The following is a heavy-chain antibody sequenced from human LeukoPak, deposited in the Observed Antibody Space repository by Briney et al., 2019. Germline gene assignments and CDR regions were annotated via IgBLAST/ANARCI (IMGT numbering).Heavy chain of an antibody. J-gene: IGHJ4*02. CDR3: ADPRGDYFNY. CDR2: ISGGGST. Sequence: GSLRLSCAASGFTFSAFDMSWVRQAPGKGLEWVSAISGGGSTYYADSVKGRFTISRDNSKNTLYLQMNSLRAEDTAVYYCADPRGDYFNYWGQGTLVTVSS. V-gene: IGHV3-23*01. CDR1: GFTFSAFD.